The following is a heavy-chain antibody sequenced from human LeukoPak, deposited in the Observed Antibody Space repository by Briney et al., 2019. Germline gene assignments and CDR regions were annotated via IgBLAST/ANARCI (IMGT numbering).Heavy chain of an antibody. V-gene: IGHV1-69*05. Sequence: SVKVSCKASGGTFSSYAISWVRQAPGQGLEWMGGIIPIFGTANYAQKFQGRVTITTDESTSTAYMELSSLRSEDTAVYYCAGSPVRGDGYNSAFDYWGQGTLVTVSS. J-gene: IGHJ4*02. D-gene: IGHD5-24*01. CDR3: AGSPVRGDGYNSAFDY. CDR1: GGTFSSYA. CDR2: IIPIFGTA.